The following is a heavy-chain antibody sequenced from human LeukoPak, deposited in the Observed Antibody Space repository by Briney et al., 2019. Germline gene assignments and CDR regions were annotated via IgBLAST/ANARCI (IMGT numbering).Heavy chain of an antibody. D-gene: IGHD4-17*01. CDR3: ARVRYGELDV. J-gene: IGHJ6*02. CDR1: GFTFSSYA. CDR2: MSGSGGST. Sequence: GSLRLSCAASGFTFSSYAMSWVRQAPGKGLEWVSSMSGSGGSTYYADSVKGRFTISRDDSKNTLYLQMNSLRAEDAAVYYCARVRYGELDVWGQGTTVTVSS. V-gene: IGHV3-23*01.